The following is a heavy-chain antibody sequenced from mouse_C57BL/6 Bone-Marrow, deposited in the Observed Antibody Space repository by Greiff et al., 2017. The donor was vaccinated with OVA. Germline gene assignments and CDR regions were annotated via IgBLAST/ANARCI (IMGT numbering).Heavy chain of an antibody. CDR1: GYTFTDYE. D-gene: IGHD2-3*01. CDR3: TRDWLLFP. Sequence: QVQLKESGAELVRPGASVTLSCKASGYTFTDYEMHWVKQTPVHGLEWIGAIDPETGGTAYNQKFKGKAILTADKSSSTAYMELRSLTSEDSAVYYCTRDWLLFPWGQGTTLTVSS. CDR2: IDPETGGT. V-gene: IGHV1-15*01. J-gene: IGHJ2*01.